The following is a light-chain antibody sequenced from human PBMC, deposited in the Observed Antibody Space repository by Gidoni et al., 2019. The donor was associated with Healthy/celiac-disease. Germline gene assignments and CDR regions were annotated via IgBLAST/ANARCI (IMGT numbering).Light chain of an antibody. CDR1: QSVSSN. J-gene: IGKJ4*01. CDR2: GAS. CDR3: QQYNNWPPLT. Sequence: EIVMTQSPATLSVSPGERATLSCRASQSVSSNLAWYQQKPGQAPRLLIYGASTRVTGIPARFSGSGSGTEFTLTISSLQSEDFAVYYCQQYNNWPPLTFXGXTKVEIK. V-gene: IGKV3-15*01.